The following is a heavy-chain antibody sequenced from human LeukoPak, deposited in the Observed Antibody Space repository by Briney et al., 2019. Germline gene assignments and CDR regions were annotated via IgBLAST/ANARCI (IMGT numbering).Heavy chain of an antibody. CDR2: MYYSGTT. V-gene: IGHV4-39*02. D-gene: IGHD2-15*01. CDR3: ARDAQEVTPHCSGGSCLPNNWFDP. CDR1: GGSISSSSYY. Sequence: SETLSLTCTVSGGSISSSSYYWGWIRQPPGKGLEWIGSMYYSGTTYYNPSLKSRVTISVDTSKNQFSLKLSSVTAADTAVYYCARDAQEVTPHCSGGSCLPNNWFDPWGQGTLVTASS. J-gene: IGHJ5*02.